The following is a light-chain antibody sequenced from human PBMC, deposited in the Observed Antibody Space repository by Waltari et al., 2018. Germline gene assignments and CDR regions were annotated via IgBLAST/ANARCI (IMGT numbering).Light chain of an antibody. CDR1: QSVSFN. CDR2: GAS. J-gene: IGKJ4*01. Sequence: ETVMTQSPATLFVSPGERATLSCRASQSVSFNLAWYQQKPGQAPRLLIYGASTRATAIPARFSGSGSGTEFTLTINSLQSEDFAVYYCQQYNNWPLTFGGGTKVEIK. CDR3: QQYNNWPLT. V-gene: IGKV3-15*01.